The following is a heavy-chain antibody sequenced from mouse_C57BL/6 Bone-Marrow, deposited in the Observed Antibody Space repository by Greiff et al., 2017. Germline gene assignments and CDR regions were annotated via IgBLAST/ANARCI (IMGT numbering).Heavy chain of an antibody. V-gene: IGHV1-66*01. CDR1: GYSFTSYY. J-gene: IGHJ2*01. Sequence: QVQLQQPGPELVKPGASVKISCKASGYSFTSYYIHWVKQRPGQGLEWIGWIYPGSGNTKYNEKFKGKATLTADTSSSTAYMQLSSLTSEDSAVYYGATANWDVDYWGQGTTLTVSS. CDR3: ATANWDVDY. CDR2: IYPGSGNT. D-gene: IGHD4-1*01.